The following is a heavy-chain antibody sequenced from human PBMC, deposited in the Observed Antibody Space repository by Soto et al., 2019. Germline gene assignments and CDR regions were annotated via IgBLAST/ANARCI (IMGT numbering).Heavy chain of an antibody. D-gene: IGHD6-13*01. J-gene: IGHJ4*02. Sequence: QLQLQESGSGLVKPSQTLSLTCAVSGGSISSGGYSWNWIRQPPGKGLEWIGYIYHSGSTYYNPSLKGRVTISVDRSKTQFSLKLSSVTAADTAVYYCASSHAGAHITAAVHWGQGTLVTVSS. CDR1: GGSISSGGYS. CDR3: ASSHAGAHITAAVH. V-gene: IGHV4-30-2*01. CDR2: IYHSGST.